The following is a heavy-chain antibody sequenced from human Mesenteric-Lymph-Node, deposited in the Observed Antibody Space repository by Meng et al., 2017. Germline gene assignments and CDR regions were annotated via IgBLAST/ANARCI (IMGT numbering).Heavy chain of an antibody. Sequence: GESLKISCAASGFTVSSNYMSWVRQAPGKGLEWVSRINYDGSVTDYADSVKGRFTISRDNVKDTLDLQMDSLRAEDTAVYYCVRDLEYGGNVFGHWGQGTPVTVSS. CDR2: INYDGSVT. J-gene: IGHJ5*02. D-gene: IGHD4/OR15-4a*01. V-gene: IGHV3-74*01. CDR1: GFTVSSNY. CDR3: VRDLEYGGNVFGH.